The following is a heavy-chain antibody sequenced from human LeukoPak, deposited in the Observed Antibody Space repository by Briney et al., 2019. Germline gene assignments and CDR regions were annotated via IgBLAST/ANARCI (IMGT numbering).Heavy chain of an antibody. CDR3: ARGGYSYGYSFVRYYYYMDV. CDR2: INHSGST. D-gene: IGHD5-18*01. CDR1: GGSFSGYY. V-gene: IGHV4-34*01. J-gene: IGHJ6*03. Sequence: SETLSLTCAVYGGSFSGYYWSWIRQPPGKGLEWIGEINHSGSTNYNPSLKNRVTISVDTSKNQFSLKLSSVTAADTAVYYCARGGYSYGYSFVRYYYYMDVWGKGTTVTVSS.